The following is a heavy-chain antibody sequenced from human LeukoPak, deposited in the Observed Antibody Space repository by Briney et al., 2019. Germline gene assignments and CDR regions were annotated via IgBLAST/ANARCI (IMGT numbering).Heavy chain of an antibody. CDR2: IYYSGST. Sequence: SETLSLTCTVSGGSISSYYWSWIRQPPGKGLEWMGYIYYSGSTYYNPSLKSRVTISVDTSKNQFSLKLSSVTAADTAVYYCARLWFGNWFDPWGQGTLVTVSS. D-gene: IGHD3-10*01. J-gene: IGHJ5*02. V-gene: IGHV4-59*08. CDR1: GGSISSYY. CDR3: ARLWFGNWFDP.